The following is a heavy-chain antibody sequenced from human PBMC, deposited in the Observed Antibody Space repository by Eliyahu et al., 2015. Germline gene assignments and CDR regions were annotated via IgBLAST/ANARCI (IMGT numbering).Heavy chain of an antibody. CDR1: GFTFSDYW. D-gene: IGHD2-2*01. CDR2: INSDGSST. CDR3: TRDDWRSSSFYDWFDP. V-gene: IGHV3-74*01. J-gene: IGHJ5*02. Sequence: EVQLVESGGGLVQPGGSLRLSCAGSGFTFSDYWMHWVRQAPGKGLVWVSRINSDGSSTAYADSVKGRFTISRDNVQNTVFLQMNSLRVEDTAMYYCTRDDWRSSSFYDWFDPWGQGTQVTVSS.